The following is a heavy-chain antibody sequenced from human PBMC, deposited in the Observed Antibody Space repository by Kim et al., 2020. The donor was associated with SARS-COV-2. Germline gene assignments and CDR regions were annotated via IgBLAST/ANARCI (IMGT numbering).Heavy chain of an antibody. J-gene: IGHJ4*02. D-gene: IGHD1-1*01. CDR2: INSVGSSP. CDR1: GFTFSTNW. V-gene: IGHV3-74*01. Sequence: GGSLRLSCETSGFTFSTNWMHWVRQAPGKGLMWVSGINSVGSSPNSAGPVKGRSTTSRKNAKNTLYLQMASRRAENTAVYCVRGSPLANNYTSGDYWGKG. CDR3: RGSPLANNYTSGDY.